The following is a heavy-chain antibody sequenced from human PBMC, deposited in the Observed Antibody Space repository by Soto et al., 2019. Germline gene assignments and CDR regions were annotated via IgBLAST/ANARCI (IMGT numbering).Heavy chain of an antibody. CDR3: ARGYYCSSTSCQDY. CDR1: GLTFDQHG. J-gene: IGHJ4*02. CDR2: LNWNGGRT. D-gene: IGHD2-2*01. Sequence: PGGSLRLSCETSGLTFDQHGMSWVRQVPGKGLEWVSGLNWNGGRTDYADSVKGRFIIFRDNAKNSLYLQMNSLRAEDTAVYYCARGYYCSSTSCQDYWGQGTLVTVSS. V-gene: IGHV3-20*04.